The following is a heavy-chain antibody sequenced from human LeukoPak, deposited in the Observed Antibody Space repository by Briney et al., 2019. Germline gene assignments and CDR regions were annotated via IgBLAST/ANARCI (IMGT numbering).Heavy chain of an antibody. CDR3: ARQESAATLYYFDY. J-gene: IGHJ4*02. CDR2: IFFDGST. CDR1: GGSINSRSYS. V-gene: IGHV4-39*01. Sequence: WETLSLTCSVFGGSINSRSYSWGWIRQPPGKALEWIGTIFFDGSTYYNPSLKSRVLISVDTSKKKFSLKLTSVTAADTAVYYCARQESAATLYYFDYWGQGALVAVSS. D-gene: IGHD2-15*01.